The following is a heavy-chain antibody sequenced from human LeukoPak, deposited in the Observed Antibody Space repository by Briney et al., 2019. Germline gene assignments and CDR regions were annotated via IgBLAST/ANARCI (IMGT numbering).Heavy chain of an antibody. CDR3: ARARNYYDGSGYPQDAFDL. Sequence: GGSLRLSCAASGFTIRTFSMNWVRQAPGKGLEWVALISYDGTNKYYADSVKGRFAISRDNSKKTVYLQMNSLRADDTAVYFCARARNYYDGSGYPQDAFDLWGQGTMVTVSS. D-gene: IGHD3-22*01. J-gene: IGHJ3*01. V-gene: IGHV3-33*08. CDR2: ISYDGTNK. CDR1: GFTIRTFS.